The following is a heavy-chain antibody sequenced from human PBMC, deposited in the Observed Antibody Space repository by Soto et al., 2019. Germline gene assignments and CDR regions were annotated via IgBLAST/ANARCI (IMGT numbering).Heavy chain of an antibody. J-gene: IGHJ4*02. Sequence: GGSLRLSCAASGFTVNSNYMSWVRQAPGKGLEWVSVIYSGGSTYYADSVKGRFTISRDNSKNTLYLQMSSLRAEDTAVYYCTRVYSSSYHYFDYWGQGTLVTVSS. D-gene: IGHD6-13*01. CDR3: TRVYSSSYHYFDY. CDR2: IYSGGST. CDR1: GFTVNSNY. V-gene: IGHV3-66*01.